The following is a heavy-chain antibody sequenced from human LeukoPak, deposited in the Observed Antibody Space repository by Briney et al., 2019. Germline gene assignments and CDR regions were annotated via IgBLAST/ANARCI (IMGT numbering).Heavy chain of an antibody. V-gene: IGHV1-2*02. CDR1: GYTFTGYY. CDR2: INPNSGGT. J-gene: IGHJ5*02. D-gene: IGHD1-26*01. CDR3: ARGGGSYLNNWFDP. Sequence: ASVKVSCKASGYTFTGYYMHWVRQAPGQGLEWMGWINPNSGGTNYAQKFQGRVTMTRNTSISTAYMELSSLRSEDTAVYYCARGGGSYLNNWFDPWGQGTLVTVSS.